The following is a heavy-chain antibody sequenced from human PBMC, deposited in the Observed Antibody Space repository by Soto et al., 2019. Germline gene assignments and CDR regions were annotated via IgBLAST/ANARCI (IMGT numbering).Heavy chain of an antibody. J-gene: IGHJ4*02. D-gene: IGHD4-4*01. CDR3: ARDPKPYDYSNYLHFDY. CDR2: ISGYNGNT. Sequence: ASVKVSCKTSGYTFTSYAISWVRQAPGQGLEWMGWISGYNGNTNYAQKFQDRVTMTTDTSTSTAYMELRSLRSDDTAVFYCARDPKPYDYSNYLHFDYWGQGTLVTVSS. V-gene: IGHV1-18*01. CDR1: GYTFTSYA.